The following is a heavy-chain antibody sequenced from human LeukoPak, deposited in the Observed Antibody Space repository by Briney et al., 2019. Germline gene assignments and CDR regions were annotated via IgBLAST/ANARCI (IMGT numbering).Heavy chain of an antibody. D-gene: IGHD3-9*01. V-gene: IGHV4-39*01. Sequence: SETLSLTCTVSGGSISSSSYYWGWIRQPPGKGLEWIGSIYYSGSTYYNASLKSRVTISVDTSKNQFSLKLSSVTAADTAVYYCARQGLRYFDWLEQFDYWGQGTLVTVSS. CDR3: ARQGLRYFDWLEQFDY. J-gene: IGHJ4*02. CDR2: IYYSGST. CDR1: GGSISSSSYY.